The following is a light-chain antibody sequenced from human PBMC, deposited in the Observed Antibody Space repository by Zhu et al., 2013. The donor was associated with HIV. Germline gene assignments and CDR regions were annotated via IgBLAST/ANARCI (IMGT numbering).Light chain of an antibody. CDR3: QQYAKSPQT. CDR2: AAS. V-gene: IGKV3-20*01. CDR1: QTIGRNY. J-gene: IGKJ1*01. Sequence: EIVLTQSPGTLSLSPGERAILSCRASQTIGRNYLAWYQQKPGQTPRLLIFAASSRATGIPDRFIGSGSGTDFTLTISRLEAEDCAVYYCQQYAKSPQTFGQGPRWKS.